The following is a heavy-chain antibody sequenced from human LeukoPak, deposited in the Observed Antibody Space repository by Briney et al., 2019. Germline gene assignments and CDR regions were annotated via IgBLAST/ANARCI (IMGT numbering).Heavy chain of an antibody. CDR3: ARESHDFWSGYYSPRVDY. J-gene: IGHJ4*02. CDR2: IYYSGST. V-gene: IGHV4-59*12. CDR1: GGSISSYY. Sequence: SETLSLTCTVSGGSISSYYWSWIRQPPGKGLEWIGYIYYSGSTNYNPSLKSRVTMSVDTSKNQFSLKLSSVTAADMAVYYCARESHDFWSGYYSPRVDYWGQGTLVTVSS. D-gene: IGHD3-3*01.